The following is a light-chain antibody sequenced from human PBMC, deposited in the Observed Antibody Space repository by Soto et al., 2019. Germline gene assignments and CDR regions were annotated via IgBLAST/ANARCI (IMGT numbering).Light chain of an antibody. V-gene: IGLV2-23*01. CDR3: CSYAGRSTWDVV. CDR1: SSYVGSLNV. Sequence: QSVLTQPASVSGSPGQSITISCTGTSSYVGSLNVVSWYQQLTGKAPKLMIYEGSKRPSGISNRFSGSKSGNTASLTISGLQTDDEADYYCCSYAGRSTWDVVFGGGTKVTVL. J-gene: IGLJ2*01. CDR2: EGS.